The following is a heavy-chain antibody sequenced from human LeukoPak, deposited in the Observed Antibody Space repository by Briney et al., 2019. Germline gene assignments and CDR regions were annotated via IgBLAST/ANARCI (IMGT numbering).Heavy chain of an antibody. CDR3: ARGACSSTSCYYYYYYYMDV. J-gene: IGHJ6*03. Sequence: ASVKVSRKASGYTFTGYYMHWVRQAPGQGLEWMGWINPNSGGTNYAQKFQGRVTMTRDTSISTAYMELSRLRSDDTAVYYCARGACSSTSCYYYYYYYMDVWGKGTTVTVSS. CDR2: INPNSGGT. V-gene: IGHV1-2*02. D-gene: IGHD2-2*01. CDR1: GYTFTGYY.